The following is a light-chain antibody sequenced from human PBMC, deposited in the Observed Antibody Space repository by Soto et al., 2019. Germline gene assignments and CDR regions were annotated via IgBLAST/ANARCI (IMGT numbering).Light chain of an antibody. CDR3: QQFSSYPLT. CDR2: DAS. Sequence: EFVLTQSPGTLSLSPVERATLSFMASQTVRNNYLAWYPQKPGQAPRLLIYDASSRATGIPDRFSGGGSGTDFTLTISRLEPEDFAVYYCQQFSSYPLTCGGGTKGDIK. CDR1: QTVRNNY. V-gene: IGKV3-20*01. J-gene: IGKJ4*01.